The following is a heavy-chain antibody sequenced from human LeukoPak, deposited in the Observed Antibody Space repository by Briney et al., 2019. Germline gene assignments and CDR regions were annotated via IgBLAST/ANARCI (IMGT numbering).Heavy chain of an antibody. CDR1: GGSISSGSYY. Sequence: PSETLSLTCTVSGGSISSGSYYWSWIRQPAGKGLEWIGRIYTSGSTNYNPSLKSRVTISVDTSKNQFSLKLSSVTAADTAVYYCARHYDFWSGYFDYWGQGTLVTVSS. J-gene: IGHJ4*02. V-gene: IGHV4-61*02. CDR2: IYTSGST. D-gene: IGHD3-3*01. CDR3: ARHYDFWSGYFDY.